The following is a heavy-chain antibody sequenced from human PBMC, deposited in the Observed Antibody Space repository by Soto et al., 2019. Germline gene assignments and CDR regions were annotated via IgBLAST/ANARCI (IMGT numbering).Heavy chain of an antibody. CDR1: AGSISSDNYH. D-gene: IGHD3-16*01. V-gene: IGHV4-30-4*08. CDR3: ATTSRGRPGWFDY. CDR2: IYYSGSI. J-gene: IGHJ4*02. Sequence: SETLSLTCTVSAGSISSDNYHWTWIRQSPGKGLEWIGYIYYSGSIFYNPSFKSRVTISVDTSKNQFSLKLSSVTAADTAVYYCATTSRGRPGWFDYWGQGTLVTVSS.